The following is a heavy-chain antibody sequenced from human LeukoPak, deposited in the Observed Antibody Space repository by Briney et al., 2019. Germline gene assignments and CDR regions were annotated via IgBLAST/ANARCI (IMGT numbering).Heavy chain of an antibody. J-gene: IGHJ6*03. Sequence: SETLSLTCAVYGGSFSGYYWSWIRQPPGKGLEWIGEINHSGRTNYTPSLKSRVTISVDTSKNQFSLKLNSVTAADTAVYYCVRSKYYYYYMDVWGKGTTVTVSS. CDR3: VRSKYYYYYMDV. V-gene: IGHV4-34*01. CDR1: GGSFSGYY. CDR2: INHSGRT.